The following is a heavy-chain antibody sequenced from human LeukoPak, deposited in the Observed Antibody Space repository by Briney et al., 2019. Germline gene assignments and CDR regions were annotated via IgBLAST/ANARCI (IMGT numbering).Heavy chain of an antibody. J-gene: IGHJ3*02. CDR1: GYTFTSYD. V-gene: IGHV1-8*01. CDR2: MNPNSGNT. Sequence: GASVKVSCKASGYTFTSYDINWLRQATGQGLEWMGWMNPNSGNTGYAQKFQGRVTMTRNTSISTAYMELSSLRSEDTAVYYCARGRPYYYGSGSYSRYAFDIWGQGTMVTVSS. D-gene: IGHD3-10*01. CDR3: ARGRPYYYGSGSYSRYAFDI.